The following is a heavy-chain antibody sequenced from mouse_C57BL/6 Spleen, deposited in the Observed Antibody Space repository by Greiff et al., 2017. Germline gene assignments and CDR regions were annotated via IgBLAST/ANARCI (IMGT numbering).Heavy chain of an antibody. CDR1: GFTFSSYT. Sequence: EVMLVESGGGLVKPGGSLKLSCAASGFTFSSYTMSWVRQTPEKRLEWVATISGGGGNTYSPDSVKGRFTISRDNAKHTLYLQMSSLRSEDSALYYCARQEGYYDYDGAWFAYWGQGTLVTVSA. CDR3: ARQEGYYDYDGAWFAY. CDR2: ISGGGGNT. D-gene: IGHD2-4*01. J-gene: IGHJ3*01. V-gene: IGHV5-9*01.